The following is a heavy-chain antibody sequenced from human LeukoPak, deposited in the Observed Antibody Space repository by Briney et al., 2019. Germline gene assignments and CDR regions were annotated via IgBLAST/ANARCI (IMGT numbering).Heavy chain of an antibody. CDR2: IRYDGSDK. CDR1: GFTFSNYG. V-gene: IGHV3-30*02. CDR3: ARPRTYYYDSSAYWGYYYYYMDV. J-gene: IGHJ6*03. Sequence: QSGGSLRLSCAASGFTFSNYGMHWVRQAPGKGLEWVTFIRYDGSDKYYADSVKGRLTISRDNSKNTLYLQMNSLRAEDTAVYYCARPRTYYYDSSAYWGYYYYYMDVWGKGTTVTVSS. D-gene: IGHD3-22*01.